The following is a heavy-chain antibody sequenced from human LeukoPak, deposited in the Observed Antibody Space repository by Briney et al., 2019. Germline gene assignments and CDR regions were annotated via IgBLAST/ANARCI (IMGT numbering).Heavy chain of an antibody. CDR1: GYTFTSYD. CDR3: APIGGWGTYPLDH. Sequence: ASVKVSCKASGYTFTSYDINWVRQATGQGLEWMGWMNPNSGNTGYAQKFQGRVTMTRNTSISTAYMELSSLRVDDTAVYYCAPIGGWGTYPLDHWGQGPLVTVSS. J-gene: IGHJ4*02. D-gene: IGHD3-16*01. V-gene: IGHV1-8*01. CDR2: MNPNSGNT.